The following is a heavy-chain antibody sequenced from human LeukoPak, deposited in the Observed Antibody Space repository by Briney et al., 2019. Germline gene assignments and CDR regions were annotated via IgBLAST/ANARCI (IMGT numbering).Heavy chain of an antibody. CDR3: ARDSDIHYGMDV. D-gene: IGHD2-15*01. V-gene: IGHV3-7*01. Sequence: GGSLRLSCAASGFTLRSYTMNWVRQAPGKGLEWVANIKQDGSEKYYVDSVKGRFTISRDNAKNSLYLQMNSLRAEDTAVYYCARDSDIHYGMDVXGQGTTVTVSS. CDR2: IKQDGSEK. J-gene: IGHJ6*02. CDR1: GFTLRSYT.